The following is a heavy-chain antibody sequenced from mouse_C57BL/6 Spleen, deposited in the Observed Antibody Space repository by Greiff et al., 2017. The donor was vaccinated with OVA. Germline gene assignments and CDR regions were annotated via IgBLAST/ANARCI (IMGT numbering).Heavy chain of an antibody. CDR3: AREPLWYFDV. CDR1: GYSITSGYY. J-gene: IGHJ1*03. Sequence: VQLKESGPGLVKPSQSLSLTCSVTGYSITSGYYWNWIRQFPGNKLEWMGYISYDGSNNYNPSLKNRISITRDTSKNQFFLKLNSVTTEDTATYYCAREPLWYFDVWGTGTTVTVSS. CDR2: ISYDGSN. V-gene: IGHV3-6*01.